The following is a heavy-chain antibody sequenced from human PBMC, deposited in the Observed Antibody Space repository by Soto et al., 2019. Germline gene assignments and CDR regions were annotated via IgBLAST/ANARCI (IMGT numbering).Heavy chain of an antibody. V-gene: IGHV3-30*18. D-gene: IGHD6-13*01. Sequence: PGGSLRLSCAASGFTFSSYGMHWVRQAPGRGLEWVAVISYDGSNKYYADSVKGRFTISRDNSKNTLYLQMNSLRAEDTAVYYCAKDPTWIAAAGTKYFDYWGQGTLVTVSS. CDR3: AKDPTWIAAAGTKYFDY. CDR1: GFTFSSYG. J-gene: IGHJ4*02. CDR2: ISYDGSNK.